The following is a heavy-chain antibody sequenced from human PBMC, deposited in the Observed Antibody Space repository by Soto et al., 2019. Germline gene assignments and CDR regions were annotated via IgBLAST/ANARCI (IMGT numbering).Heavy chain of an antibody. CDR3: ARYPTLTDYLFHGMHV. CDR1: GYTFTNYG. Sequence: GESLKISCKGSGYTFTNYGIVWVRQIPGKGLEWMGIIYPGDSDTRYSPSFQGQVTISADRSISTAYLQWSSLKASDTGMYYCARYPTLTDYLFHGMHVCGQATTVTVS. V-gene: IGHV5-51*01. D-gene: IGHD4-17*01. J-gene: IGHJ6*02. CDR2: IYPGDSDT.